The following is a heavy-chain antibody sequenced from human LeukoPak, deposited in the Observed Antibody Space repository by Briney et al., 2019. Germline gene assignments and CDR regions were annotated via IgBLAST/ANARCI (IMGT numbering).Heavy chain of an antibody. CDR3: ASCYGSGSYYTYWVRAYYYMDV. D-gene: IGHD3-10*01. V-gene: IGHV4-34*01. Sequence: SETLSLTCAVYGGSFSGYYWSWIRQPPGKGLQWIGEINHSRSSNYNPSLKSRVTISLDTSKKQFSLKLSSVTAADAAVYYCASCYGSGSYYTYWVRAYYYMDVWGKGATVTISS. J-gene: IGHJ6*03. CDR2: INHSRSS. CDR1: GGSFSGYY.